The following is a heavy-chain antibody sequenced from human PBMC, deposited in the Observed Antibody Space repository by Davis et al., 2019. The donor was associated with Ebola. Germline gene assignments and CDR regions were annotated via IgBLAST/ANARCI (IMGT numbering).Heavy chain of an antibody. D-gene: IGHD6-6*01. CDR1: GFTFDDYA. CDR2: ISWNSGSI. V-gene: IGHV3-9*03. CDR3: AKDASSSYLYYFDY. Sequence: PGGSLRLSCAASGFTFDDYAMHWVRQAPGKGLEWVSGISWNSGSIGYADSVKGRFTISRDNAKNSLYLQMNSLRAEDMALYYCAKDASSSYLYYFDYWGQGTLVTVSS. J-gene: IGHJ4*02.